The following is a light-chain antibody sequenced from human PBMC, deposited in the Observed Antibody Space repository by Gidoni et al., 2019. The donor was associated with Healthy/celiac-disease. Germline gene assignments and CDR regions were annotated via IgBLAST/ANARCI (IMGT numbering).Light chain of an antibody. CDR1: QSISSY. Sequence: DIQMTQSPSSLSASVGDRVTITCRASQSISSYLNWYQQKPGKAPKLLIYAASSLQSGVPSRFSGSGSGTDVTLTISSLQPGDFATYYCQQSYSTPWTFGQGIKVEIK. V-gene: IGKV1-39*01. J-gene: IGKJ1*01. CDR3: QQSYSTPWT. CDR2: AAS.